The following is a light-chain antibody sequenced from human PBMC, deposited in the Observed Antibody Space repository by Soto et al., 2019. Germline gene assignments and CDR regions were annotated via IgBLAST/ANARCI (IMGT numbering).Light chain of an antibody. V-gene: IGKV1-5*01. CDR2: DAS. J-gene: IGKJ1*01. CDR3: QQYNGFSRT. Sequence: DIQMTQSPSTLSASVGDRVTITCRASQSISSWLAWYQQKPGKAPKLLIYDASNLESGVPSRFSGSGSGTEFTLTISSLQPDHFATYYCQQYNGFSRTFGQGTKVDIK. CDR1: QSISSW.